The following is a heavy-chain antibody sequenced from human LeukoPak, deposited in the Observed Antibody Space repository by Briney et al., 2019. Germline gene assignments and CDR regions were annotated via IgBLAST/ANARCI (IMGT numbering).Heavy chain of an antibody. J-gene: IGHJ4*02. D-gene: IGHD2/OR15-2a*01. Sequence: GGSLRLSCAASGFTFNTYSMNWVRQAPGKGLEWVSYISSTSSPIYYADSVRGRFTISRDNARNSLHLQMNSLRDEDTAVYYCARDGSNSGPDFDYWGQGILVTVSS. CDR1: GFTFNTYS. V-gene: IGHV3-48*02. CDR3: ARDGSNSGPDFDY. CDR2: ISSTSSPI.